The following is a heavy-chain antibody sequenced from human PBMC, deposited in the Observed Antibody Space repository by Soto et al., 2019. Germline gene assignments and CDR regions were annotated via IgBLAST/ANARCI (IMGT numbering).Heavy chain of an antibody. CDR1: GFSFSSYD. V-gene: IGHV3-23*01. Sequence: EVQLLESGGGLVQPGESLRLSCAASGFSFSSYDMSWVRQAPGKGLEWVSSTSTGGAYTYYADSVKGRFTISRDNSKNTLYLQMNSVRVEDTAVFYCARRQWKGGYFYYGMDVWGQGTTVTVSS. CDR3: ARRQWKGGYFYYGMDV. J-gene: IGHJ6*02. CDR2: TSTGGAYT. D-gene: IGHD6-19*01.